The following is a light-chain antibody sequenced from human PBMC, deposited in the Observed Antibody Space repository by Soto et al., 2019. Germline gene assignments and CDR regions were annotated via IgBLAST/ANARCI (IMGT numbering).Light chain of an antibody. CDR3: QHYYSSPLT. CDR1: QSVSSNY. V-gene: IGKV3-20*01. CDR2: ETS. Sequence: EIVLTQSPGTLSLSPGERATLSCRASQSVSSNYLAWYQQKPGQAPRLLIYETSTRATGIPDRFSGSGSGTDFTLTISRLEPEDFAVYYCQHYYSSPLTFGGGTKVEIK. J-gene: IGKJ4*01.